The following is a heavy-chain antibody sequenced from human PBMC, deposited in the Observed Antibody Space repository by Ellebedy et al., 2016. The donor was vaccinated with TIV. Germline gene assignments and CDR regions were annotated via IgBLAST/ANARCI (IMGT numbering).Heavy chain of an antibody. CDR3: ARGPRRYSGYQRYYYNGMDV. Sequence: MPSETLSLTCAVFGGSFSGYFWSWIRQPPGKGLEWIGEINHSGSTNYNPSLKSRVTISLDTSKNQFSLKLSSVTAADTAVYYCARGPRRYSGYQRYYYNGMDVWGQGTTVTVSS. J-gene: IGHJ6*02. V-gene: IGHV4-34*01. CDR1: GGSFSGYF. D-gene: IGHD5-12*01. CDR2: INHSGST.